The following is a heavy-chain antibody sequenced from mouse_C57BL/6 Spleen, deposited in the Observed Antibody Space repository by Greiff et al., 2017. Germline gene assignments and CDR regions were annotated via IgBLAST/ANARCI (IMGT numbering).Heavy chain of an antibody. Sequence: VQLQQSGPELVKPGASVKISCKASGYAFSSSWMNWVKQRPGKGLEWIGLIYPGDGDTNYNGKFKGKATLTADKSSSTAYMQLSSLTSEDSAVYFCARRGDGDYFDDRGQGTTLTVSS. J-gene: IGHJ2*01. CDR2: IYPGDGDT. CDR3: ARRGDGDYFDD. D-gene: IGHD1-1*02. V-gene: IGHV1-82*01. CDR1: GYAFSSSW.